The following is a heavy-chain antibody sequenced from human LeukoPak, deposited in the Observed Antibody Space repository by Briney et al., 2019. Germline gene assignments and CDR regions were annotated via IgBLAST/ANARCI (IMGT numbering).Heavy chain of an antibody. CDR2: ISYDGNNH. J-gene: IGHJ3*02. CDR1: GFTFSRFG. Sequence: GGSQRLSCAASGFTFSRFGMHWVRQGPGKGLEWVAVISYDGNNHNSADSVKGRYTISRDNSKDTLYLQMNSLRPEDTAVYYCAKDKTRGNAANDAFDIWGQGTMVTVSP. D-gene: IGHD3-10*01. CDR3: AKDKTRGNAANDAFDI. V-gene: IGHV3-30*18.